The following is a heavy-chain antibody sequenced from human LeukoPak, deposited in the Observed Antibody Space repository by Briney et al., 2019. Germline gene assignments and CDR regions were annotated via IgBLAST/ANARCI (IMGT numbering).Heavy chain of an antibody. CDR2: ITGSSRLI. J-gene: IGHJ4*02. Sequence: GGSLRLSCAASGFTFSSYSVNWVRQAPGMGLQWVSYITGSSRLIYYADSVKGRFTISRDNAKTSLYLQMNSLRAEDTAVYYCARVSGGRTEYFDSWGQGTLVTVSS. V-gene: IGHV3-48*04. CDR3: ARVSGGRTEYFDS. CDR1: GFTFSSYS. D-gene: IGHD1/OR15-1a*01.